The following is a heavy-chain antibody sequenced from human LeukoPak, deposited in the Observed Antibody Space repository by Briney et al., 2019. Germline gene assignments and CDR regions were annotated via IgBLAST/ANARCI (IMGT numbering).Heavy chain of an antibody. Sequence: GGSLRLSCAASGFTFSSYSMNWVRQAPGKGLEWVSYISSSSSTIYYADSVKGRFTISRDNAKNSLYLQMDSLRAEDTAVYYCASGRYYYDSSGSPGYFDYWGQGTLVTVSS. CDR2: ISSSSSTI. J-gene: IGHJ4*02. D-gene: IGHD3-22*01. CDR3: ASGRYYYDSSGSPGYFDY. CDR1: GFTFSSYS. V-gene: IGHV3-48*01.